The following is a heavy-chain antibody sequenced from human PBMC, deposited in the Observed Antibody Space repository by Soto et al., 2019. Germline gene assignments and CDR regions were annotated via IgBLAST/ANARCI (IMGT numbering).Heavy chain of an antibody. CDR2: ISYDGSNK. D-gene: IGHD3-10*01. J-gene: IGHJ6*02. CDR3: AKDRGVSTRYYYYGMDV. Sequence: QVQLVESGGGVVQPGRSLRLSCAASGFTFSSYGMHWVRQAPGEGLEWVAGISYDGSNKYDADSVKGRFTISRDNSKNTLYLQMNSLRAEDTAVYFCAKDRGVSTRYYYYGMDVWGQGTTVTVSS. CDR1: GFTFSSYG. V-gene: IGHV3-30*18.